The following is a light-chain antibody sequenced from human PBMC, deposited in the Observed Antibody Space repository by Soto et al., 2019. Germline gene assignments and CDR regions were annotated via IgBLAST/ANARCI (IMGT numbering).Light chain of an antibody. V-gene: IGKV3-15*01. J-gene: IGKJ1*01. CDR3: QHYNNWPPWT. CDR2: GAS. Sequence: EIVMTQSPATLSVSPGERATLSCRASQSGSTNLAWYQQRPGQAARLLIYGASTRATGIPARFSGSGSGTEFTLTISSLQSEDFAVYYCQHYNNWPPWTFGQGTKVEIK. CDR1: QSGSTN.